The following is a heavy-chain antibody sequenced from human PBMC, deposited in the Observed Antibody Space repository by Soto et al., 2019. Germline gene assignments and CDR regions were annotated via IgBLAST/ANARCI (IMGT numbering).Heavy chain of an antibody. D-gene: IGHD3-9*01. Sequence: ASAKVSCNASGYTFTSYDFEWVRQATGQGPEWMGWMNLYSGNTGYAERFQGRVTMTRDISTNTAYMELSSLRSEDTAVYYCATYRTISPVAFDIWGPGTMVTVSS. CDR3: ATYRTISPVAFDI. CDR2: MNLYSGNT. J-gene: IGHJ3*02. CDR1: GYTFTSYD. V-gene: IGHV1-8*02.